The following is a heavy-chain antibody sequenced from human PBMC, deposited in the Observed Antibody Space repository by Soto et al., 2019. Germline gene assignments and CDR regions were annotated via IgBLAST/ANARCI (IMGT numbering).Heavy chain of an antibody. Sequence: GGSLRLSCAASGFTFSDYYMSWVRQAPGKGLEWVSAISGSGTRTYYADSVKGRFTISRDNSKNTLYLQMASLRAEDTAIYYCAKSTTIKEYYSYYGMDVWGQGTTVTVSS. D-gene: IGHD1-1*01. CDR3: AKSTTIKEYYSYYGMDV. V-gene: IGHV3-23*01. CDR1: GFTFSDYY. J-gene: IGHJ6*02. CDR2: ISGSGTRT.